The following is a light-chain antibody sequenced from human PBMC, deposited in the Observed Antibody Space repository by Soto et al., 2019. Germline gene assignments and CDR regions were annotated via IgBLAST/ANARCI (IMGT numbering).Light chain of an antibody. CDR3: QQYGSSPQPIT. Sequence: EIVLTQSPGTLSLSPGERATLSCRASQSVSSIYLAWYQQKPGQAPRLLIYGASSRATGIPDRFSGSGSGTDFTLTSSRMEPEDFSLYYCQQYGSSPQPITFGQGTRLEIK. J-gene: IGKJ5*01. V-gene: IGKV3-20*01. CDR2: GAS. CDR1: QSVSSIY.